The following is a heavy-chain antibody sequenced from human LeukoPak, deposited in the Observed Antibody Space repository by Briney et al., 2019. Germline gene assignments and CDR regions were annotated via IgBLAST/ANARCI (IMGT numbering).Heavy chain of an antibody. CDR2: INPNRGGT. J-gene: IGHJ4*02. D-gene: IGHD4-11*01. V-gene: IGHV1-2*06. Sequence: ASVKVSCKASGYTFAGYYLHWVRQAPGQGLEWMGRINPNRGGTNYAPKFQDRVAMTRDTSNSTAYMELSRLRSDDTAVYYCARHSDSAGFARWGQGSLVIVSS. CDR3: ARHSDSAGFAR. CDR1: GYTFAGYY.